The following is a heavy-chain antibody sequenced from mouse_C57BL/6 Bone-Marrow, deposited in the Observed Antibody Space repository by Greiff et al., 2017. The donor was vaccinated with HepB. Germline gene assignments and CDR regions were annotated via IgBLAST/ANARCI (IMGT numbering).Heavy chain of an antibody. D-gene: IGHD2-3*01. Sequence: EVQRVESGPGMVKPSQSLSLTCTVTGYSITSCYVWHWIRHFPGNKLEWMGYISYSGSTNYNPSLKSRITITHDTSKNHFFLKLNSVTTEDTATYYCARDERDGYYHFDVWGTGTTVTVSS. CDR2: ISYSGST. V-gene: IGHV3-1*01. CDR1: GYSITSCYV. J-gene: IGHJ1*03. CDR3: ARDERDGYYHFDV.